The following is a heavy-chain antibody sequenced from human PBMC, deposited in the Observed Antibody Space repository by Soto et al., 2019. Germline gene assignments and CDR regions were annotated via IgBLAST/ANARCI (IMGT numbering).Heavy chain of an antibody. CDR1: GGSISSYY. CDR2: IYTSGST. V-gene: IGHV4-4*07. D-gene: IGHD3-22*01. CDR3: ARDHSYYYDSSGYYQRFDAAFDI. Sequence: QVQLQESGPGLVKPSETLSLTCTVSGGSISSYYWSWIRQPAGKGLEWIGRIYTSGSTNYNPSLRSRVPMSVDTSQNQFSLKLSSVTAADTGVYYGARDHSYYYDSSGYYQRFDAAFDIWGKGTMVTVSS. J-gene: IGHJ3*02.